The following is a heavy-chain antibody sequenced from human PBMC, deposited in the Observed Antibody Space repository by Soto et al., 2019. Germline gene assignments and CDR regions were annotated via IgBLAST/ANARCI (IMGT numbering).Heavy chain of an antibody. CDR3: ARNYDSRRSWSVDYYYYYGMDV. V-gene: IGHV1-18*04. J-gene: IGHJ6*02. Sequence: ASVKVSRKASGYTFTSYGISWVRQAPGQGLEWMGWISAYNGNTNYAQKLQGRVTMTTDTSTSTAYMELRSLRSDDTAVYYCARNYDSRRSWSVDYYYYYGMDVWGQGTTVTVSS. CDR1: GYTFTSYG. CDR2: ISAYNGNT. D-gene: IGHD3-22*01.